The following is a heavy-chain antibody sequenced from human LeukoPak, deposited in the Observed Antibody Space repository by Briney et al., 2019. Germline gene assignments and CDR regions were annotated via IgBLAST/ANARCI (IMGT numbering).Heavy chain of an antibody. Sequence: ASVKVSCKASGYTFTSYDINWVRQATGQGLEWMGWRNPNSGNTGYAQKFQGRVTITRNTSISTAYMEVSSLRSEDTAVYYCARVGYSYGSYYFDYWGQGTLVTVSS. D-gene: IGHD5-18*01. J-gene: IGHJ4*02. CDR1: GYTFTSYD. V-gene: IGHV1-8*03. CDR3: ARVGYSYGSYYFDY. CDR2: RNPNSGNT.